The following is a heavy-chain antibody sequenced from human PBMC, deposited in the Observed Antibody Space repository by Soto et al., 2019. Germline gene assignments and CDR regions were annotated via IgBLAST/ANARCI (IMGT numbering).Heavy chain of an antibody. Sequence: PGESLTISVTCSGYSFTRYWIGWVRQMPGKGLEWMGIIYPGDSDTRYSPSFQGQVTISADKSISTAYLQWSSLKASDTAMYYCARQATTVMATGWFDPWGQGTLVTVSS. J-gene: IGHJ5*02. V-gene: IGHV5-51*01. D-gene: IGHD4-4*01. CDR3: ARQATTVMATGWFDP. CDR2: IYPGDSDT. CDR1: GYSFTRYW.